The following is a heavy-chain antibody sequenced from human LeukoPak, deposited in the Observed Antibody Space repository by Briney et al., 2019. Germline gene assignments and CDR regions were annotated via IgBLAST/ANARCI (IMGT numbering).Heavy chain of an antibody. J-gene: IGHJ3*02. D-gene: IGHD5-12*01. CDR2: IYTSGST. CDR3: ARHVGGYDADAFDI. Sequence: SQTLSLTCTVSDGSISSALYYWSWIRQPAGKGLEWIGRIYTSGSTNYNPSLKSRVTISVDTSKNQFSLKLSSVTAADTAVYYCARHVGGYDADAFDIWGQGTMVTVSS. V-gene: IGHV4-61*02. CDR1: DGSISSALYY.